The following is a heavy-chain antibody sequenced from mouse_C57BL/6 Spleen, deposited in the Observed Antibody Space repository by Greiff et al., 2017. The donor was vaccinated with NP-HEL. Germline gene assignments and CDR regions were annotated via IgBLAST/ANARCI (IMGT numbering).Heavy chain of an antibody. D-gene: IGHD2-1*01. CDR1: GFTFSNYW. V-gene: IGHV6-3*01. Sequence: EVHLVESGGGLVQPGGSMKLSCVASGFTFSNYWMNWVRQSPEKGLEWVAQIRLKSDNYATHYAESVKGRFTISRDDSKSSVYLQMNNLRAEDTGIYYCTDGKPRAYAMDYWGQGTSVTVSS. CDR3: TDGKPRAYAMDY. CDR2: IRLKSDNYAT. J-gene: IGHJ4*01.